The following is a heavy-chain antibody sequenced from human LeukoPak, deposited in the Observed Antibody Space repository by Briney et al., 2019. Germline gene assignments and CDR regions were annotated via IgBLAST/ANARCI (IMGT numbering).Heavy chain of an antibody. D-gene: IGHD3-16*01. Sequence: ASVKVSCKASGYTVTSYGISWVRQAPGQGLEWMGWISAYNGNTNYAQKLQGRVTMTTDTSTSTAYMELRSLRSDDTAVYYCATGDRKGQRGHYFDYWGQGTLVTVSS. CDR3: ATGDRKGQRGHYFDY. J-gene: IGHJ4*02. V-gene: IGHV1-18*01. CDR1: GYTVTSYG. CDR2: ISAYNGNT.